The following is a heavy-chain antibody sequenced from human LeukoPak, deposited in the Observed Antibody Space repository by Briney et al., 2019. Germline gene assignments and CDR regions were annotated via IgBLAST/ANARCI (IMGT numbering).Heavy chain of an antibody. CDR1: GFTFSSYA. Sequence: GRSLRLSCAASGFTFSSYAMHWVRQAPGKGLEWVAVISYDGSNKYYADSVKGRFTISRDNSKNTLYLQMNSLRAEGTAVYYCARDRGNYFDYWGQGTLVTVSS. J-gene: IGHJ4*02. CDR3: ARDRGNYFDY. V-gene: IGHV3-30-3*01. CDR2: ISYDGSNK.